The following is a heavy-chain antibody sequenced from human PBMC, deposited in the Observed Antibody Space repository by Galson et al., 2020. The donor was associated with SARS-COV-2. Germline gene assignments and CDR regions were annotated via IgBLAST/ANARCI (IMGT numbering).Heavy chain of an antibody. D-gene: IGHD2-15*01. CDR2: ISGSGTNT. CDR1: GFTFSTYE. CDR3: ASPYLAAASFFGAFDV. J-gene: IGHJ3*01. Sequence: GGSLRLSCAGSGFTFSTYEMNWVRQAPGKGLEWVSYISGSGTNTYYADSVKGRFTISRDNARSSLYLQMTSLRAEDTAVYYCASPYLAAASFFGAFDVWGLGTMVTVSS. V-gene: IGHV3-48*03.